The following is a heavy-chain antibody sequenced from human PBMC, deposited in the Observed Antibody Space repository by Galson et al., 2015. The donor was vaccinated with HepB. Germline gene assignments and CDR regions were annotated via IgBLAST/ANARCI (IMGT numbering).Heavy chain of an antibody. CDR1: GYTFTAFW. CDR3: SRRHSYFRPGTWYNVSDY. D-gene: IGHD3-10*01. CDR2: LDPSDSYT. Sequence: QSGAEVKKPGESLRISCKGSGYTFTAFWITWVRQIPGKGLEWMGRLDPSDSYTDYSPSFQGHVTISADKSITTAYLQWSSLKASDTAMYDCSRRHSYFRPGTWYNVSDYWGQGTLVTVSS. V-gene: IGHV5-10-1*01. J-gene: IGHJ4*02.